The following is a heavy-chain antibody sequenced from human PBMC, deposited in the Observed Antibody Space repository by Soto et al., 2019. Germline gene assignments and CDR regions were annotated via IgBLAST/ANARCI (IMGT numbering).Heavy chain of an antibody. D-gene: IGHD3-10*01. V-gene: IGHV4-34*01. Sequence: SETLSLTCAVYGGSFSGYYWSWIRQPPGKGLEWIGEINHSGSTNYNPSLKSRVTISVDTSKNQFSLKLSSVTAADTAVYYCGRLPAMVRGVIITGLNWFDPWGQGTLVTVS. CDR2: INHSGST. CDR1: GGSFSGYY. CDR3: GRLPAMVRGVIITGLNWFDP. J-gene: IGHJ5*02.